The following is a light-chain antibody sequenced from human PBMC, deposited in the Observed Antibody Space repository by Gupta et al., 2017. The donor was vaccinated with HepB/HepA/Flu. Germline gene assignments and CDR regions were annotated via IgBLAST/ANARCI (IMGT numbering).Light chain of an antibody. Sequence: HSGLTQLPSGSGTDGPRVTIACSGSSSNIGSNYVYWYEQLPGTAPNRLIYRNNQRPSGVPARCSGSKAGTSASIAISGLGSEDDADYYCAALDASLSAVFGGGTKLTVL. V-gene: IGLV1-47*01. J-gene: IGLJ2*01. CDR3: AALDASLSAV. CDR1: SSNIGSNY. CDR2: RNN.